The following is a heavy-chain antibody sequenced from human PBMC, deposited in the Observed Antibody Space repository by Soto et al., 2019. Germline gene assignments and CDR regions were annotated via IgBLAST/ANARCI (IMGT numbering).Heavy chain of an antibody. J-gene: IGHJ6*02. CDR3: ARDNTEADYYYYGMDV. CDR1: GFTVSSNY. Sequence: PGGSLRLSCAASGFTVSSNYMSWVRQAPGKGLEWVSVIYSGGSTYYADSVKGRFTISRDNSKNTLYLQMNSLRAEDTAVYYCARDNTEADYYYYGMDVWGQGTTVTVSS. D-gene: IGHD5-18*01. CDR2: IYSGGST. V-gene: IGHV3-66*01.